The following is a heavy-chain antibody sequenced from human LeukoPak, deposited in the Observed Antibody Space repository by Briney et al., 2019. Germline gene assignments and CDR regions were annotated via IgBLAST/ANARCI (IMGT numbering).Heavy chain of an antibody. J-gene: IGHJ4*02. V-gene: IGHV1-69*13. CDR3: ARAYDSSGYWMGYFDY. CDR1: GGTFSSYA. D-gene: IGHD3-22*01. CDR2: IIPIFGTA. Sequence: GASVKVSCKASGGTFSSYAISWVRQAPGQGLEWMGGIIPIFGTANYAQKFQGRVTITADESTSTAYMELSSLRSEDTAVYYCARAYDSSGYWMGYFDYWGQGTLVTVSS.